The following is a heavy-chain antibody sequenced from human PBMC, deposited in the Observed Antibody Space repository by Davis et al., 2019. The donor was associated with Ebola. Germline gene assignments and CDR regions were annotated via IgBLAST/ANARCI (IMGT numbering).Heavy chain of an antibody. CDR1: GYTFTGYY. Sequence: ASVKVSCKASGYTFTGYYMHWVRQAPGQGLEWMGRINPNSGGTNYAQKFQGRVTMTRDTSTSTVYMELSSLRSEDTAVYYCAKSGLSFGVVKYHYGMDVWGKGTTVTVSS. CDR2: INPNSGGT. D-gene: IGHD3-3*01. CDR3: AKSGLSFGVVKYHYGMDV. J-gene: IGHJ6*04. V-gene: IGHV1-2*06.